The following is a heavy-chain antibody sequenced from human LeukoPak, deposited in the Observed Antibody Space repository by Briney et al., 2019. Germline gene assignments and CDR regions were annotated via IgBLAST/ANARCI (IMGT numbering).Heavy chain of an antibody. CDR2: IIPILGIA. V-gene: IGHV1-69*04. CDR1: GYTFTNYG. J-gene: IGHJ6*02. D-gene: IGHD3-10*01. Sequence: SVKVSCKASGYTFTNYGISWVRQAPGQGLEWMGRIIPILGIANYAQKFQGRVTITADKSTSTAYMELSSLRSEDTAVYYCARGGRFGARYYGMDVWGQGTTVTVSS. CDR3: ARGGRFGARYYGMDV.